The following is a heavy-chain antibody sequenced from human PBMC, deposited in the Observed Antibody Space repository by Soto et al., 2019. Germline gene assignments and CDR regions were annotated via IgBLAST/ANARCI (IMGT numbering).Heavy chain of an antibody. CDR1: GGTFSSYA. CDR2: IIPIFGTA. V-gene: IGHV1-69*01. CDR3: ARYLVSPSPKDYYYYGMDV. Sequence: QVQLVQSGAEVKKPGSSVKVSCKASGGTFSSYAISWVRQAPGQGLEWMGGIIPIFGTANYAQKFQGRVTITADESTSTAYMELSSLRSEDTAVYYCARYLVSPSPKDYYYYGMDVWGQGTTVTVSS. D-gene: IGHD3-16*01. J-gene: IGHJ6*02.